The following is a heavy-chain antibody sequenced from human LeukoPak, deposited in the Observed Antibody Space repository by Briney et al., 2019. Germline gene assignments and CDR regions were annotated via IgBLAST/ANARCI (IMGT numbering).Heavy chain of an antibody. J-gene: IGHJ4*02. V-gene: IGHV3-53*01. CDR1: GFTVSSNY. Sequence: GGSLRLSCAASGFTVSSNYMSWVRQAPGKGLEWVSVIYSGGSTYYADSVKGRFTISRDNSKNTVYLQMNSLRAEDTAVYYCARGSSGYYYSLLGYWGRGTLVTVSS. CDR2: IYSGGST. CDR3: ARGSSGYYYSLLGY. D-gene: IGHD3-22*01.